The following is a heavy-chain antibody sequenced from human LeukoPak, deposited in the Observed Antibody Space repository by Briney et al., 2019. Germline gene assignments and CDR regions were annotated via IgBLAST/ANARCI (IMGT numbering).Heavy chain of an antibody. CDR2: ISYDGSNK. J-gene: IGHJ5*02. Sequence: GGSLRPSCAASGFTFSSYGMHWVRQAPGKGLEWVAVISYDGSNKYYADSVKGRFTISRDNSKNTLYLQMNSLRVEDTAVYYCAKGFYGYSSSWYSGNWFDPWGQGTLVTVSS. CDR1: GFTFSSYG. V-gene: IGHV3-30*18. D-gene: IGHD6-13*01. CDR3: AKGFYGYSSSWYSGNWFDP.